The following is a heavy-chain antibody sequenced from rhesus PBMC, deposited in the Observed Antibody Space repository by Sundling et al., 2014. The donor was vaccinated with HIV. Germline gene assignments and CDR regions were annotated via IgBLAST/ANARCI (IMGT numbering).Heavy chain of an antibody. CDR1: GGSISSDRW. CDR2: IHGDSGTN. CDR3: ATDRGYWRTDY. J-gene: IGHJ4*01. Sequence: QVQLQESSPAVVKPSETLSLTCAVSGGSISSDRWWSWIRQSPGTGLEWIGSIHGDSGTNTYNPSLKTRVTVSKDTSKNHFSLRLSSVTAADTAVYYCATDRGYWRTDYWGQGVLVTVSS. D-gene: IGHD2-33*01. V-gene: IGHV4-93*01.